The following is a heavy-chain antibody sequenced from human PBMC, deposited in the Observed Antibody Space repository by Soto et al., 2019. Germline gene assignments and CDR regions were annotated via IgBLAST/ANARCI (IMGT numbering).Heavy chain of an antibody. J-gene: IGHJ4*02. Sequence: DYAAPVKGRFTISRDDSKNTLYLQMNSLKTEDTAVYYCTTDVPDYGGNSGVGYWGQGTQVTVSS. D-gene: IGHD4-17*01. V-gene: IGHV3-15*01. CDR3: TTDVPDYGGNSGVGY.